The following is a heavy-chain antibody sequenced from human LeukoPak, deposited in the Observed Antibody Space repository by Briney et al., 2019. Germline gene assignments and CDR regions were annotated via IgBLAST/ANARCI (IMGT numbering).Heavy chain of an antibody. CDR1: DDSISSSSYY. CDR3: ARGVKKGSLLRFTTSSPYYFDY. D-gene: IGHD3-3*01. V-gene: IGHV4-39*07. J-gene: IGHJ4*02. Sequence: PSETLSLTCSVSDDSISSSSYYWGWIRHPPGKGLEWIGSIYYGGTAYYNPSLKSRVTISVDTSKNQFSLKLSSVTAADTAVYYCARGVKKGSLLRFTTSSPYYFDYWGQGTLVTVSS. CDR2: IYYGGTA.